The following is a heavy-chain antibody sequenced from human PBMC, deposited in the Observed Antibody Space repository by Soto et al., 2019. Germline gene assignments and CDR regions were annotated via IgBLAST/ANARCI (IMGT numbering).Heavy chain of an antibody. J-gene: IGHJ3*01. CDR3: AKHCGGDCSNGFDF. D-gene: IGHD2-21*02. CDR1: ADIFNNYY. CDR2: MTPSDGST. Sequence: XSVKVSCKTSADIFNNYYMDLVRQAPGQGLEWMGVMTPSDGSTNYAQSFQGRVTMTRDTSTRTVYVELRSLRSEDTAVYYCAKHCGGDCSNGFDFWGQGTKVTVSS. V-gene: IGHV1-46*02.